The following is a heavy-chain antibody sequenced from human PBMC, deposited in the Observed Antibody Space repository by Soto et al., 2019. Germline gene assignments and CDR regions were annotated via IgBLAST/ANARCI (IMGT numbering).Heavy chain of an antibody. CDR1: GYTFTGYY. Sequence: ASVKVSCKASGYTFTGYYMHWVRQAPGRGLEWMGWINPNSGGTNYAQKFQGWVTMTRDTSINTAYMELSSLTSDDTAVYYCARDSRYPGGSNSFDPWGQGPLVTVSS. V-gene: IGHV1-2*04. CDR2: INPNSGGT. CDR3: ARDSRYPGGSNSFDP. J-gene: IGHJ5*02. D-gene: IGHD2-15*01.